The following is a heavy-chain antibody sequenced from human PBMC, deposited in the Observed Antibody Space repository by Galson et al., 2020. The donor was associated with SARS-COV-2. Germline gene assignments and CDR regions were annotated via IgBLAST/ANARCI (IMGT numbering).Heavy chain of an antibody. D-gene: IGHD4-4*01. CDR2: INHSGST. V-gene: IGHV4-34*01. J-gene: IGHJ4*02. Sequence: SETLSLTCAVYGGSFSGYYWSWIRQPPGKGLEWIGEINHSGSTNYNPSLKSRVTISVDTSKNQFSLKLSSVTAADTAVYYCARRRASNFDFDYWGQGTLVTVSS. CDR3: ARRRASNFDFDY. CDR1: GGSFSGYY.